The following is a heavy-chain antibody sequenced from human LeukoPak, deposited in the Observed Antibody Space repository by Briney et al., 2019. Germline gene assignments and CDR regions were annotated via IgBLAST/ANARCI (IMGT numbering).Heavy chain of an antibody. CDR1: GGSISSYY. J-gene: IGHJ4*02. CDR2: IYTSGST. Sequence: SETLSLTCTVSGGSISSYYWSWIRQPAGKGLEWIGRIYTSGSTNYNPSLKSRVTMSVDTSKNQFSLKLSSVTAADTAVYYCARRSGYYDNSGYRLQYFDYWGQGILVTVSS. CDR3: ARRSGYYDNSGYRLQYFDY. V-gene: IGHV4-4*07. D-gene: IGHD3-22*01.